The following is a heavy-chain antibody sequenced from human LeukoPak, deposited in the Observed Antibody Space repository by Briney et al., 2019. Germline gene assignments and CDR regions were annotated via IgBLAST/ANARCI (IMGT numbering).Heavy chain of an antibody. D-gene: IGHD6-13*01. CDR1: GGSIRSYY. V-gene: IGHV4-59*08. CDR2: IYYDGST. CDR3: ARTGSSWGYFDY. Sequence: SETLSLTCTVSGGSIRSYYWNWIRQPPGKGLEWIGYIYYDGSTNYNPSLKSRVTISVDTSKNQFSLKLTSVTAADTAVYYCARTGSSWGYFDYWGQGTLVTVSS. J-gene: IGHJ4*02.